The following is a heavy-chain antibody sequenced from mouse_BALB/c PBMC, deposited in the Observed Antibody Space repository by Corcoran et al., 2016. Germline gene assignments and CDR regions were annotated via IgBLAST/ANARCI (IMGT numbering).Heavy chain of an antibody. CDR2: IWWDDNK. V-gene: IGHV8-5*01. CDR3: VQRGYYYGSAYDALDY. J-gene: IGHJ4*01. Sequence: QVTLKESGPGILQPSQTLSLTCSFSGFSLSTSGMGVVWIRQPSGEGLEWLADIWWDDNKYYNSFLKSRLTISKDTSSNQVFLKFTSVDTVDTATYYCVQRGYYYGSAYDALDYWGQGTSVTVSS. CDR1: GFSLSTSGMG. D-gene: IGHD1-1*01.